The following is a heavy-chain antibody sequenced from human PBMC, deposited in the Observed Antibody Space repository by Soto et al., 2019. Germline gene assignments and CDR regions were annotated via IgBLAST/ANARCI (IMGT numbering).Heavy chain of an antibody. D-gene: IGHD1-7*01. J-gene: IGHJ4*02. CDR3: ASRDPGTSVDY. CDR2: IFRTGST. CDR1: GGSFTSNNW. V-gene: IGHV4-4*02. Sequence: PSETLSLTCAVSGGSFTSNNWWTWVRQPPGQGLEWIGEIFRTGSTNYNPSLKGRATISLDKSENQFSLKVTSLTAADTAVYYCASRDPGTSVDYWGQGTLVTVSS.